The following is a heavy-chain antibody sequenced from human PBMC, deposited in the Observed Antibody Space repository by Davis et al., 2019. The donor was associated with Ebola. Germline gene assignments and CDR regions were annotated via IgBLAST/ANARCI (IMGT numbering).Heavy chain of an antibody. Sequence: MPSETLSLTCTASGGSISNSRYYWGWIRQPPGKGLEWIGSVFYSGSTYYNSSLKSRVTISVDTSKSQFSLKLGSVTAADTAVYYCASHSSGYPVDYWGQGTLVTVSS. V-gene: IGHV4-39*01. D-gene: IGHD3-22*01. J-gene: IGHJ4*02. CDR2: VFYSGST. CDR3: ASHSSGYPVDY. CDR1: GGSISNSRYY.